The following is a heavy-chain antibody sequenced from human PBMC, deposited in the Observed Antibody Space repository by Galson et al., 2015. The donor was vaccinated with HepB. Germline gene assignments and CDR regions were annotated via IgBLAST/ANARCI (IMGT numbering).Heavy chain of an antibody. CDR2: IRSKANSYAT. D-gene: IGHD6-6*01. J-gene: IGHJ4*02. CDR3: TVSIAARSPPIDY. CDR1: GFTFSGSA. Sequence: SLRLSCAASGFTFSGSAVHWVRQASGKGLEWVGRIRSKANSYATAYAASVKGRFTISRDDSKNTAYLQMNSLKTEDTAVYYCTVSIAARSPPIDYWGQGTLVTVSS. V-gene: IGHV3-73*01.